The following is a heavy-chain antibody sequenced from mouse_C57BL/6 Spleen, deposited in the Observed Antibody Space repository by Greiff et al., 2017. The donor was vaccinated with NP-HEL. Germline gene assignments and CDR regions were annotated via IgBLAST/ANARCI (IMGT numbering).Heavy chain of an antibody. Sequence: QVQLQQPGAELVKPGASVKLSCKASGYTFTSYWMHWVKQRPGQGLEWIGIIHPNSGSTNYNEKFKSKATLTVDKSSSTAYMQLSSLTSEDSAVYYCARDPTISYYYAMDYWGQGTSVTVSS. J-gene: IGHJ4*01. V-gene: IGHV1-64*01. CDR3: ARDPTISYYYAMDY. D-gene: IGHD2-12*01. CDR2: IHPNSGST. CDR1: GYTFTSYW.